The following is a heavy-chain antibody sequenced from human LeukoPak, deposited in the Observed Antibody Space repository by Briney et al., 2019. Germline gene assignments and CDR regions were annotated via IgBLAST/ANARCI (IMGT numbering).Heavy chain of an antibody. D-gene: IGHD3-16*01. CDR2: IYYSGST. CDR3: ARELGDNDYAFDI. V-gene: IGHV4-39*07. Sequence: PSETLSLTCTVSGGSISSSSYYWGWIRQPPGKGLEWIGSIYYSGSTYYNPSLKSRVTISVDTSKNQFSLKLSSVTAADTAVYYCARELGDNDYAFDIWGQGTMVTVSS. J-gene: IGHJ3*02. CDR1: GGSISSSSYY.